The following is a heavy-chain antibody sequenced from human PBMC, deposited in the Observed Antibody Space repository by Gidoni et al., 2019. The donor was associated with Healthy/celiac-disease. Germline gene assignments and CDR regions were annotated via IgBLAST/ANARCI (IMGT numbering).Heavy chain of an antibody. CDR3: AKRPLWFGELLYLGGAFDI. CDR1: GFTFSSYT. J-gene: IGHJ3*02. D-gene: IGHD3-10*01. V-gene: IGHV3-23*01. CDR2: ISGSGGST. Sequence: EVQLLESGGGLVQPGGSLRLSCAASGFTFSSYTMSWVRQAPGKGLAWVSAISGSGGSTYYADSVKGRCTISRDNSKNTLYLQMNSLRAEDTAVYYCAKRPLWFGELLYLGGAFDIWGQGTMVTVSS.